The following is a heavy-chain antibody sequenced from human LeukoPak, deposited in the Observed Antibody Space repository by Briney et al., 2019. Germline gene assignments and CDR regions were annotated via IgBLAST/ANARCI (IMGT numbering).Heavy chain of an antibody. CDR1: GYTFTSYD. V-gene: IGHV1-8*01. Sequence: GASVKVSCKASGYTFTSYDINWVRQATGQGLEWMGWMNPNSGNTGYAQKFQGRVTMTRNTSISTAYMELSSLRSEDTAVYYCARAGISSPTPVYWGQGTLVTVSS. CDR3: ARAGISSPTPVY. D-gene: IGHD6-13*01. J-gene: IGHJ1*01. CDR2: MNPNSGNT.